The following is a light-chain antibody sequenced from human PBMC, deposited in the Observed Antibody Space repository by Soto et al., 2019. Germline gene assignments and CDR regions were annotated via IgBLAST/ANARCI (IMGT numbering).Light chain of an antibody. J-gene: IGKJ5*01. CDR1: QSVKSN. CDR2: GAS. V-gene: IGKV3-20*01. CDR3: QQYGSSQA. Sequence: EIVMTQSPATLSVSPVERATLSCRASQSVKSNLAWYQQNPGQAPRLLIYGASSRATGIPDRFSGSGSGTDFTLTISRLEPEDFAVYYCQQYGSSQALGQGTRLEI.